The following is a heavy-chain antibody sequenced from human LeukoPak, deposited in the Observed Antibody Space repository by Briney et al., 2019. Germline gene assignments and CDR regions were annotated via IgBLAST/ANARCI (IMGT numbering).Heavy chain of an antibody. CDR1: GSSFTNYW. J-gene: IGHJ4*02. Sequence: LGASLQISCQVSGSSFTNYWIGGVRKLPGKGREWMGIIYPGDSDTTYSPSFQGQVTISADKSISTAYLQWRRLRASDTAMYYCARQVGGSIAAAGFDYWGQGTLVTVSS. CDR3: ARQVGGSIAAAGFDY. CDR2: IYPGDSDT. V-gene: IGHV5-51*01. D-gene: IGHD6-13*01.